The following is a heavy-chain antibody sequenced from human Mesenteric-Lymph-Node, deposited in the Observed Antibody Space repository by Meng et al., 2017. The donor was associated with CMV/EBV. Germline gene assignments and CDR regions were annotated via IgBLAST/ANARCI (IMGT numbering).Heavy chain of an antibody. CDR3: ARERGGGDIVVVPAAKFDP. CDR2: IYYSGST. Sequence: SETLSLTCTVSGGSISSNYWDWIRQPPGKGLEWIGYIYYSGSTNYNPSLKSRVTISVDTSKNQFSLKLSSVTAADTAVYYCARERGGGDIVVVPAAKFDPWGQGTLVTVSS. CDR1: GGSISSNY. D-gene: IGHD2-2*01. V-gene: IGHV4-59*12. J-gene: IGHJ5*02.